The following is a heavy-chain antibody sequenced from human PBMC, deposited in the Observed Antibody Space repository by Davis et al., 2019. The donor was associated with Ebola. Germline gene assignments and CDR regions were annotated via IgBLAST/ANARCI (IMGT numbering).Heavy chain of an antibody. Sequence: PGGSLRLSCAASGFTFSSYWMHWVRQAPGTGLVWVSNINGDGTITNYADSVKGRFTISRDNAKNTLYLQMNSLRVEDAGLYFCARVATDWFDPWGQGTLVTVSS. V-gene: IGHV3-74*01. CDR3: ARVATDWFDP. CDR1: GFTFSSYW. J-gene: IGHJ5*02. CDR2: INGDGTIT.